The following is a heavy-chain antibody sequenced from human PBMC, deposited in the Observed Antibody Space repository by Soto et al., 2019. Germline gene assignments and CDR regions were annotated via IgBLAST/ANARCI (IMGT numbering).Heavy chain of an antibody. CDR3: ARGIDSSSSQYYFDY. Sequence: GGSLRLSCAASGFTFGRYAMHWVRQAPGKGLEWVAVISYDGSNKYYADSVKGRFTISRDNSKNTLYLQMNSLRAEDTAVYYCARGIDSSSSQYYFDYWGQGTPVTVSS. CDR2: ISYDGSNK. J-gene: IGHJ4*02. V-gene: IGHV3-30-3*01. D-gene: IGHD6-13*01. CDR1: GFTFGRYA.